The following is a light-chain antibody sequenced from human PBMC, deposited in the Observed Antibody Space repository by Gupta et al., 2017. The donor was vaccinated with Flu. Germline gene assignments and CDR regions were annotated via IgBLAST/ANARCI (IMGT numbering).Light chain of an antibody. CDR1: RSNSGVKH. Sequence: KGTSSGAGGRSNSGVKHVYKYQRRPGTAPKLHIVEDTKRPSGIPDRFSGSKYGTAAAVGITGLQTGDEDEYYCETWDSGRTTALFGGGTKVTVL. J-gene: IGLJ2*01. V-gene: IGLV1-51*02. CDR3: ETWDSGRTTAL. CDR2: EDT.